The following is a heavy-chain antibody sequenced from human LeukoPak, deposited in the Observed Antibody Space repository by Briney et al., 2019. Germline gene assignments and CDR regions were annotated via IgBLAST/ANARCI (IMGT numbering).Heavy chain of an antibody. Sequence: GGSLRLSCAASGFTFSSYAMHWVRQAPGKGLEWVAVISYDGSNKYYADSVKGRFTISRDNSKNTLYLQMNSLRAEDTAVYYCARALTPPAGVLRYFDWSLDYWGQGTLVTVSS. V-gene: IGHV3-30*04. D-gene: IGHD3-9*01. CDR1: GFTFSSYA. J-gene: IGHJ4*02. CDR2: ISYDGSNK. CDR3: ARALTPPAGVLRYFDWSLDY.